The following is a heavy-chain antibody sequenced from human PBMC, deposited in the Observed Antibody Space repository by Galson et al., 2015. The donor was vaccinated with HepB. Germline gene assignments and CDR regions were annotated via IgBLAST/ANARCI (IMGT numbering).Heavy chain of an antibody. J-gene: IGHJ3*01. CDR2: INHSGKT. D-gene: IGHD6-13*01. Sequence: TLSLTCGVYGGSLSTFYWSWIRQSPGKGLEWLGEINHSGKTNYNPSLKSRISMSTDTSKNQVSLKLSSVTAADTGVYYCARGRNEGYTSNWFKDVFDLWGQGTMVTVSS. CDR3: ARGRNEGYTSNWFKDVFDL. V-gene: IGHV4-34*01. CDR1: GGSLSTFY.